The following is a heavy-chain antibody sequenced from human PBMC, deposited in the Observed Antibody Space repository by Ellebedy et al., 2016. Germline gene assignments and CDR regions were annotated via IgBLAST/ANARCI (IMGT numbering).Heavy chain of an antibody. V-gene: IGHV1-18*01. Sequence: ASVKVSCKASGYTFTSYGISWVRQAPGQGLEWMGWISAYNGNTNYAQKLQGRVTMTTDTSTSTAYMELRSLRSDDTAVYYCARTPYCSSTSCPDNWFDPWGQGTLVTVSS. J-gene: IGHJ5*02. CDR1: GYTFTSYG. D-gene: IGHD2-2*01. CDR3: ARTPYCSSTSCPDNWFDP. CDR2: ISAYNGNT.